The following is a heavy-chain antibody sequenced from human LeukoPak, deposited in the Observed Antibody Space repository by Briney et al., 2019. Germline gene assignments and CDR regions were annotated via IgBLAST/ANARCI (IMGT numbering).Heavy chain of an antibody. CDR3: ARSLYSGYDLGY. V-gene: IGHV1-2*02. CDR1: GYTFTGYY. D-gene: IGHD5-12*01. Sequence: GASVKVSCKASGYTFTGYYMRWVRQSPGQGLEWTGWINPNSGGTNYAQKFQGRVTMTRDTSISTAYMELSRLRSDDTAVYYCARSLYSGYDLGYWGQGTLVTVSS. J-gene: IGHJ4*02. CDR2: INPNSGGT.